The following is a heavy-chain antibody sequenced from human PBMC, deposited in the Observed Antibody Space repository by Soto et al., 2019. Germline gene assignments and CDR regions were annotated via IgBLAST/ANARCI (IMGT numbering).Heavy chain of an antibody. D-gene: IGHD1-26*01. Sequence: SETLSLTCTVSGGSISSYYWSWIRQPPGKGLEWIGYIYYSGSTNYNPSLKSRVSISVDTSKNQFSLKLNSVTAADTAVYYCERASILGASDYWGQGTLVTVSS. J-gene: IGHJ4*02. V-gene: IGHV4-59*01. CDR3: ERASILGASDY. CDR1: GGSISSYY. CDR2: IYYSGST.